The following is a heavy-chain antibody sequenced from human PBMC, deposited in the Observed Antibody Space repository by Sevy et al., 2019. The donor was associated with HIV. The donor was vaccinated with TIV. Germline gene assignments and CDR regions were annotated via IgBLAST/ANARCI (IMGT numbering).Heavy chain of an antibody. CDR3: ARGLNRYSYGTDAFDI. J-gene: IGHJ3*02. Sequence: GGSLRLSCAASGFTFSSYSMNWVRQAPGKGLEWVSYISSSSSTIYYADSVKGRSTISRDNAKNSLYLQMNSLRDEDTAVYYCARGLNRYSYGTDAFDIWGQGTMVTVSS. D-gene: IGHD5-18*01. CDR1: GFTFSSYS. V-gene: IGHV3-48*02. CDR2: ISSSSSTI.